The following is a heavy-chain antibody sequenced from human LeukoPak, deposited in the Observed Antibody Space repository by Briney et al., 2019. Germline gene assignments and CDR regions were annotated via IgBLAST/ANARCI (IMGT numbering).Heavy chain of an antibody. CDR1: GGTFSNYV. V-gene: IGHV1-69*13. J-gene: IGHJ3*02. CDR3: AVGVRGSGSYQIWGHAFDI. CDR2: IIPIFATA. Sequence: GASVKVSCTASGGTFSNYVINWVRQAPGQGLGWMGGIIPIFATADYAQKFQGRVTITADESTSTAYMELSSLRSEDTAVYYCAVGVRGSGSYQIWGHAFDIWGQGTMVTVSS. D-gene: IGHD3-10*01.